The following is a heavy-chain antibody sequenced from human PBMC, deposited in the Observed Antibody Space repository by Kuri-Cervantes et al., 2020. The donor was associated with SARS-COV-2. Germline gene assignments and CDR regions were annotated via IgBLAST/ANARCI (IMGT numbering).Heavy chain of an antibody. J-gene: IGHJ6*02. CDR3: ASFTPTEDLYHYYYAMDV. D-gene: IGHD1-1*01. CDR1: GGSFSGYY. V-gene: IGHV4-34*01. CDR2: IYQSGNT. Sequence: ESLKISCAVYGGSFSGYYWSWIRQPPGKGLEWIGSIYQSGNTYYNPSLKSRVTISVDTSKNQVSLKLSSVTAADTAVYYCASFTPTEDLYHYYYAMDVWGQGTTVTVSS.